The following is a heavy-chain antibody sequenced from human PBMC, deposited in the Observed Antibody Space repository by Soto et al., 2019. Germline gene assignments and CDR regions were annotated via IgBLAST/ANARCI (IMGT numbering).Heavy chain of an antibody. CDR1: GGSISSYY. D-gene: IGHD3-3*01. V-gene: IGHV4-59*01. J-gene: IGHJ6*03. CDR3: ARGEPSGVYYYYYMDV. Sequence: KTSETLSLTCTVSGGSISSYYWSWIRQPPGKGLEWIGYIYYSGSTNYNPSLKSRVTISVDTSKNQFSLKLSSVTAADTAVYYCARGEPSGVYYYYYMDVWGKGTTVTVS. CDR2: IYYSGST.